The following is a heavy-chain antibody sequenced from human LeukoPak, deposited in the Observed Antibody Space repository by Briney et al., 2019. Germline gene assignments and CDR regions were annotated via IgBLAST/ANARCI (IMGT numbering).Heavy chain of an antibody. CDR3: ARGSGLYKYGSGSMDV. CDR2: NYNSGRT. J-gene: IGHJ6*04. CDR1: GYSITSGYY. D-gene: IGHD3-10*01. Sequence: PSETLSLTCAVSGYSITSGYYWGWIRQPPGKGVGWVGINYNSGRTEYNPSLKSRSTISVDPSKKQSSLKLSSVTAADTAVYSCARGSGLYKYGSGSMDVWGEGTTVTVSP. V-gene: IGHV4-38-2*01.